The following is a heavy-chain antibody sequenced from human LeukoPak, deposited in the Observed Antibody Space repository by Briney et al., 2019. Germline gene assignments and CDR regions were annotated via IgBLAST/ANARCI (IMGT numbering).Heavy chain of an antibody. V-gene: IGHV4-61*02. J-gene: IGHJ4*02. CDR1: GGSISSGSYY. Sequence: SQTLSLTCTVSGGSISSGSYYWSWIRQPAGKGLEGIGRIYTSGSTNYNPSLKSRVTISVDTSKNQFSLKLSSVTAADTAVYYCASTMIVVDAPFDYWGQGTLVTVSS. CDR3: ASTMIVVDAPFDY. CDR2: IYTSGST. D-gene: IGHD3-22*01.